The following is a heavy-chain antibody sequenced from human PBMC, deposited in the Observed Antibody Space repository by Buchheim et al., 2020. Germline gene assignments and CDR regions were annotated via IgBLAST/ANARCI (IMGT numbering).Heavy chain of an antibody. CDR1: GFTFSSYA. V-gene: IGHV3-23*01. CDR3: AKDLSPEIVVVTAIPDLGFDY. J-gene: IGHJ4*02. Sequence: EVQLLESGGGLVQPGGSLRLSCAASGFTFSSYAMSWVRQAPGKGLEWVSAISGSGGSTYYADSVKGRFTISRDNSKNTLYLQMNSLRAEDTAVYYCAKDLSPEIVVVTAIPDLGFDYWGQGTL. CDR2: ISGSGGST. D-gene: IGHD2-21*02.